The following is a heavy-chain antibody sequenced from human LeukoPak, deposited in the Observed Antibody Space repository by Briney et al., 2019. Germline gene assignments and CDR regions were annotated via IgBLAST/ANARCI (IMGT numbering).Heavy chain of an antibody. D-gene: IGHD6-19*01. V-gene: IGHV4-39*01. J-gene: IGHJ4*02. CDR2: YYYSGYT. CDR1: VGSISSSSFY. Sequence: SETLSLTRTVSVGSISSSSFYWGWIRQSPGKGLEWIGSYYYSGYTYYNPSLKSRVTISVDMPKNQFSLKLSSVTAADTAVYYCAVSSTGWYNYFDYWGQGIQVIVSS. CDR3: AVSSTGWYNYFDY.